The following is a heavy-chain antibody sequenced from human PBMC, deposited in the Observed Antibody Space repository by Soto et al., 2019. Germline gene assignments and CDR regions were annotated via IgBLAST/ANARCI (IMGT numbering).Heavy chain of an antibody. Sequence: QLQLQESGPGLVKPSQTLSLTCADSGGSISTGGFSWSWIRQPPGKGLEWIGYIFHSGSASYNPSLRGRVTISVDKSRNHFSLKLSSVTAADTAVYYCARVSTIPYFDYWGQGTLVTVSS. V-gene: IGHV4-30-2*01. CDR2: IFHSGSA. CDR1: GGSISTGGFS. CDR3: ARVSTIPYFDY. D-gene: IGHD2-21*01. J-gene: IGHJ4*02.